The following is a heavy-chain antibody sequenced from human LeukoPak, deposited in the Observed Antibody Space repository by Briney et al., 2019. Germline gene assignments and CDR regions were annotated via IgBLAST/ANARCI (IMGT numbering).Heavy chain of an antibody. D-gene: IGHD6-19*01. V-gene: IGHV3-21*01. CDR2: ISSSSSYI. CDR1: GFTFSNFG. J-gene: IGHJ4*02. CDR3: AIDRYSSGWYTFDY. Sequence: GGSRRLSCAASGFTFSNFGINGVRQAPGKGRDGFSSISSSSSYISYADSVKGRFTISRDNAKNSLDLQMNSLRAEDTAVYYCAIDRYSSGWYTFDYWGQGTLVTVSS.